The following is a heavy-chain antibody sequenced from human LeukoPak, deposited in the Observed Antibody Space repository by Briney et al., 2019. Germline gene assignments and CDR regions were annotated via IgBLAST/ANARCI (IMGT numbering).Heavy chain of an antibody. CDR3: ARGAYDYDFWSGYPEGWSGWFDP. V-gene: IGHV1-8*01. CDR2: MNPNSGNT. Sequence: ASVKVSCKASGYTFTSYDINWVRPVTGQGLEWMGWMNPNSGNTGYAQKFQGRVTMTRNTSISTAYMELSSLRSEDTAVYYCARGAYDYDFWSGYPEGWSGWFDPWGQGTLVTVSS. D-gene: IGHD3-3*01. CDR1: GYTFTSYD. J-gene: IGHJ5*02.